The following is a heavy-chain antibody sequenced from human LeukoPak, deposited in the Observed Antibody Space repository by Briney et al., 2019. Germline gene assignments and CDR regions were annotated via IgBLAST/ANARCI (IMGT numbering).Heavy chain of an antibody. D-gene: IGHD3-10*01. CDR1: GFTFSSYV. Sequence: GGSLRLSCAASGFTFSSYVMSWVRQAPGKGLEWVSGISGSGGSTYYADSVKGRLTISRDNSKNSLYLHMNSLRVEDTAVYYRARGPPYGSRSDYFDYWGQGTLVTVSS. CDR3: ARGPPYGSRSDYFDY. J-gene: IGHJ4*02. V-gene: IGHV3-23*01. CDR2: ISGSGGST.